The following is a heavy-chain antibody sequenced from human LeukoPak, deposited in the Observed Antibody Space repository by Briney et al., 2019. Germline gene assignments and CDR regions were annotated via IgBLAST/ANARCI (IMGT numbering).Heavy chain of an antibody. J-gene: IGHJ4*02. CDR3: ARGPRYYDSSGYFDY. CDR1: GGSVSDYY. D-gene: IGHD3-22*01. V-gene: IGHV4-59*02. CDR2: IYYTGST. Sequence: SSETLSLTCTISGGSVSDYYWSWIRQSPGKGLEWIGYIYYTGSTTYNPSLKSRVTMSADTSKNQFSLKLSSVTAADTAVYYCARGPRYYDSSGYFDYWGQGTLVTVSS.